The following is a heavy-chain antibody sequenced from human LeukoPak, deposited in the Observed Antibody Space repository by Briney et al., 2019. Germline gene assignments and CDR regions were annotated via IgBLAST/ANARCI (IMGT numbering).Heavy chain of an antibody. J-gene: IGHJ4*02. D-gene: IGHD3-10*01. V-gene: IGHV4-61*01. CDR3: ARGVKNYCGSGRFYDY. CDR1: GGSVSSGSYY. CDR2: IECSGST. Sequence: SETLSLTCTVSGGSVSSGSYYWSWIRPPPGQELDGSGYIECSGSTNSNPTPNSRPTISVDTSKSEFSLKLSSVTAADTAVYDCARGVKNYCGSGRFYDYWGQGTLVTVSS.